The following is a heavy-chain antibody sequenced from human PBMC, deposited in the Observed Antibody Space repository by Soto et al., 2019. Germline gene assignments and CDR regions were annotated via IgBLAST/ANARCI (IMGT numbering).Heavy chain of an antibody. J-gene: IGHJ5*02. CDR3: TTDGMIMLGGVIVPNWFDP. V-gene: IGHV3-15*01. D-gene: IGHD3-16*02. CDR2: IKSKTDGGTT. Sequence: EVQLVESGGGLVKPGGSLRLSCAASGFTFSNAWMSWVRQAPGKGLEWVGRIKSKTDGGTTDYAAPVKGRFTISRDDSKNTLYLQMNSLKTEDTAVYYCTTDGMIMLGGVIVPNWFDPWGQGTLVTVSS. CDR1: GFTFSNAW.